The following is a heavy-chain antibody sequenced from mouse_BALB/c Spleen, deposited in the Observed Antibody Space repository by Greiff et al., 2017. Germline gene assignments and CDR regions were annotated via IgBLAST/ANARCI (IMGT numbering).Heavy chain of an antibody. J-gene: IGHJ3*01. D-gene: IGHD2-4*01. CDR3: ARDAVYDYDGFAY. CDR2: SRNKANDYTT. V-gene: IGHV7-1*02. Sequence: EVKVVESGGGLVQPGGSLRLSCAPSGFTFSDFYMEWVRQPPGKRLEWIAASRNKANDYTTEYSASVKGRFIVSRDTSQSILYLQMNALRAEDTAIYYCARDAVYDYDGFAYWGQGTLVTVSA. CDR1: GFTFSDFY.